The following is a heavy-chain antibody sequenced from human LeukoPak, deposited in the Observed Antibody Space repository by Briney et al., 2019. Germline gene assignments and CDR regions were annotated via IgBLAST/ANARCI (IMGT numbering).Heavy chain of an antibody. V-gene: IGHV3-11*01. D-gene: IGHD3-10*01. CDR1: GFTFSDYY. CDR2: ISSSGSTI. Sequence: PGGSLRLSCAASGFTFSDYYMSWIRQAPGKGLEWVSYISSSGSTIYIAESVKGRYTLSTDNAKNSLYLQMNSLRAEDTAVYYGARDSAYYGSGSDYNARGGPPDYWGQGTLVTVSS. CDR3: ARDSAYYGSGSDYNARGGPPDY. J-gene: IGHJ4*02.